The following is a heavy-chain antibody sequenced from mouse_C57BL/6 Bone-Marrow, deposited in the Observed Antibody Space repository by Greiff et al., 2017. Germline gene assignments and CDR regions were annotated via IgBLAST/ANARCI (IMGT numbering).Heavy chain of an antibody. CDR1: GYTFTSSD. CDR3: EISRVYDCDFDG. J-gene: IGHJ2*01. CDR2: IYPTDGST. D-gene: IGHD2-3*01. V-gene: IGHV1-85*01. Sequence: QVQLQQSGPELVKPGASVKLSCTASGYTFTSSDINWVKQRPGQGLEWIGWIYPTDGSTKYTQKFKGKATLTVDTSSSTAYMELHSLTSEESAVNFCEISRVYDCDFDGWGQGTTLTVSS.